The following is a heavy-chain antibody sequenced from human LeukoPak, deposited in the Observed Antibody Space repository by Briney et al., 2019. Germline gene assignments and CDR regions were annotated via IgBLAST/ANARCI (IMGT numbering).Heavy chain of an antibody. J-gene: IGHJ4*02. Sequence: GGSLRLSCAASGFMFSSNWMSWVRLAPGKGLEWVANIKEDGTETYYVDSVEGRFTISRDNAKNSLYLQMNSLRVEDTAVYYCAKEGRSLQTYWGQGTLVTVSS. CDR3: AKEGRSLQTY. V-gene: IGHV3-7*03. D-gene: IGHD5-24*01. CDR1: GFMFSSNW. CDR2: IKEDGTET.